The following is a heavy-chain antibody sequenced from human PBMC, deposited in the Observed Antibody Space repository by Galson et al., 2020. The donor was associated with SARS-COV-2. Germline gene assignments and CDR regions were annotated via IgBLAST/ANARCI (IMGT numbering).Heavy chain of an antibody. CDR3: ARFGYYNILTGHYTYDCDS. CDR1: GGSITNGNYY. V-gene: IGHV4-61*02. CDR2: IYATGST. J-gene: IGHJ4*02. Sequence: SETLSLTCTVAGGSITNGNYYWSWVRQPAGKGLEWIGRIYATGSTIYNPYLKSRVTLSVDTSKNQFSLKLRSVTAADTAVYYCARFGYYNILTGHYTYDCDSWGQGALVTVSS. D-gene: IGHD3-9*01.